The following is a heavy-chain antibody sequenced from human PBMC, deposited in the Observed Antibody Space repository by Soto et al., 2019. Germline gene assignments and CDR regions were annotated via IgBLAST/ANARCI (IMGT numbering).Heavy chain of an antibody. CDR3: AKILYSSSGPFDY. CDR1: GFTFSSYV. D-gene: IGHD6-6*01. CDR2: ISYDGSNK. J-gene: IGHJ4*02. Sequence: GGSLRLSCAASGFTFSSYVMHWVRQAPGKGLEWVAVISYDGSNKYYADSVKGRFTISRDNSKNTLYLQMNSLRAEDTAVYYCAKILYSSSGPFDYWGQGTLVTVSS. V-gene: IGHV3-30*18.